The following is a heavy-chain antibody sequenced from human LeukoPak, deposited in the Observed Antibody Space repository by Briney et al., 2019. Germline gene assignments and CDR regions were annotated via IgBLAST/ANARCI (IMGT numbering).Heavy chain of an antibody. J-gene: IGHJ4*02. CDR3: ARVPYSSGWYADY. CDR1: GFTFSDYY. V-gene: IGHV3-11*04. D-gene: IGHD6-19*01. CDR2: ISSSGSTI. Sequence: MAGGSLRLSCAASGFTFSDYYMSWIRQAPGKGLEWVSYISSSGSTIYYADSVKGRFTISRDNAKNSLYLQMNSLRAEDTAVYYCARVPYSSGWYADYWGQGTLVTVSS.